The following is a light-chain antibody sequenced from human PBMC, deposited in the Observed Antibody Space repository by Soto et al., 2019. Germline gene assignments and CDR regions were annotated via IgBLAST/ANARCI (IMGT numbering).Light chain of an antibody. J-gene: IGKJ1*01. Sequence: EIVMTQSPGTLSVLPVESVTLSCMASQSVNGFLDWFQHKPGQAPRLVLKRIFIRAIGVPARFSGSGSETEFTLTINGLQSEDSGVYYCLQHYAWPWTFGQGTKVDIK. CDR1: QSVNGF. CDR3: LQHYAWPWT. V-gene: IGKV3-15*01. CDR2: RIF.